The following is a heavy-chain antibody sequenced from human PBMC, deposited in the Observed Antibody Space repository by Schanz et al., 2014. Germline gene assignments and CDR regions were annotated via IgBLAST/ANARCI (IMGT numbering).Heavy chain of an antibody. J-gene: IGHJ4*02. Sequence: QVQLVESGGGVVQPGRSLRLSCAASGFMFSSYGMHWVRQAPGKGLEWVGVISYDGSKKSYADSVKGRFTISRDNSKNTLYLQMNSLRPEDTDVYYCAREGFGEVSYFDYWGQGTLVTVSS. CDR2: ISYDGSKK. D-gene: IGHD3-10*01. V-gene: IGHV3-30*03. CDR1: GFMFSSYG. CDR3: AREGFGEVSYFDY.